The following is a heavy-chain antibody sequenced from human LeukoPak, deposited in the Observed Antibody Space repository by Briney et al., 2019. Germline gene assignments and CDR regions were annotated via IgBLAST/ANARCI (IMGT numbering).Heavy chain of an antibody. V-gene: IGHV1-8*01. CDR2: MNPNSGNT. CDR1: GYTFTSYD. Sequence: GASVKVSCKASGYTFTSYDINWVRQATGQGLEWMGWMNPNSGNTGSAQKFQGRVTMTRNTSISTAYMELSSLRSEDTAVYYCARGRKPSGSYREDAFDIWGQGTMVTVSS. CDR3: ARGRKPSGSYREDAFDI. J-gene: IGHJ3*02. D-gene: IGHD1-26*01.